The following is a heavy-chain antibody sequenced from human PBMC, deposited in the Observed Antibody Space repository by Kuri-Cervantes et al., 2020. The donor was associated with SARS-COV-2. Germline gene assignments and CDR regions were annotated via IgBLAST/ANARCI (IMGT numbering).Heavy chain of an antibody. J-gene: IGHJ3*01. CDR2: ISASSGNT. Sequence: ASVKVSCKASGFTFASYDISWVRQAPGQGLEWMGRISASSGNTNYLQKFQGRVTVTTDASTSTAYMELMSLRSDDTAVYFCARGGYIYGCDAFDVWGQGTKVTVSS. CDR1: GFTFASYD. CDR3: ARGGYIYGCDAFDV. D-gene: IGHD5-18*01. V-gene: IGHV1-18*01.